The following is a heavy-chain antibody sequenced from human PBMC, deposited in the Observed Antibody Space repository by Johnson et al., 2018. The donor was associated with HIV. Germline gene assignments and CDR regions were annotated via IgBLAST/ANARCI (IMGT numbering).Heavy chain of an antibody. J-gene: IGHJ3*01. V-gene: IGHV3-33*08. D-gene: IGHD3-3*01. CDR3: TRVPRKGVTPDAFDL. CDR2: IWYDGSNK. CDR1: GFTFSSYA. Sequence: VQLVESGGGVVQPGRSLRLSCAASGFTFSSYAIHWVRQAPGKGLEWVAVIWYDGSNKYYADSVKGRFTISRDDSNSIAYLQMNSLKTEDTAVYYCTRVPRKGVTPDAFDLWGQGTLVTVSS.